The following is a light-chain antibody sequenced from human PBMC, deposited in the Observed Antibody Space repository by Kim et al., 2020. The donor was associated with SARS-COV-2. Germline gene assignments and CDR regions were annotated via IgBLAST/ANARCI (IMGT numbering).Light chain of an antibody. CDR1: KLGDKY. CDR3: QVWDSSTQNYV. CDR2: QEN. V-gene: IGLV3-1*01. J-gene: IGLJ1*01. Sequence: SYELTQPPSVSVSPGQTASITCSGYKLGDKYVSWYQQKPGQSPVGVSYQENQRPSGIPERFSGSNSWNTATLTISGTQAMDEADYYCQVWDSSTQNYVFG.